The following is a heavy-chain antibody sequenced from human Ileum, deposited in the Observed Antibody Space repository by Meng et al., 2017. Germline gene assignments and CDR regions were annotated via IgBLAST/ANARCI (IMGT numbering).Heavy chain of an antibody. CDR1: GYTFTSYD. CDR2: MNPNSGNT. D-gene: IGHD3-9*01. Sequence: ASVKVSCKASGYTFTSYDINWVRQATGQGLEWMGWMNPNSGNTGYAQKFQGRVTITRNTSISTAYMELSSLRSEDTAVYYCAVSGGYDILTGYYRSRNFDYWGQGTPVTVSS. CDR3: AVSGGYDILTGYYRSRNFDY. V-gene: IGHV1-8*03. J-gene: IGHJ4*02.